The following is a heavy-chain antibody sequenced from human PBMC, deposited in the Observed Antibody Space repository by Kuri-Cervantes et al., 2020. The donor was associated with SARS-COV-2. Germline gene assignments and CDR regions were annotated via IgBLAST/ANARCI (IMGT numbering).Heavy chain of an antibody. Sequence: KVSCKGSGYSFTSYWIGWVRQMPGKGLEWMGIIYPGDSDTRYSPSLQVQVTISADKSTSTAYLQWSSLKASDTAMYYCSRSSTPSVVIATSPLDYWGQGTLVTVSS. V-gene: IGHV5-51*01. CDR1: GYSFTSYW. J-gene: IGHJ4*02. CDR2: IYPGDSDT. CDR3: SRSSTPSVVIATSPLDY. D-gene: IGHD2-21*01.